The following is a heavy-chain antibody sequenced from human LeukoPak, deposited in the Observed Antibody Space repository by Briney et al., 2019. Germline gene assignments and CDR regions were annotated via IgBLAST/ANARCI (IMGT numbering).Heavy chain of an antibody. V-gene: IGHV1-2*02. CDR1: GYTFTGYY. CDR2: INPNSGGT. D-gene: IGHD3-22*01. CDR3: ARSAKLLRTFDY. Sequence: ASVKVSCKASGYTFTGYYMHWVRQAPGRGLEWMGWINPNSGGTNYAQKFQGRVTMTRDTSISTAYMELSRLRSDDTAVYYCARSAKLLRTFDYWGQGTLVTVPS. J-gene: IGHJ4*02.